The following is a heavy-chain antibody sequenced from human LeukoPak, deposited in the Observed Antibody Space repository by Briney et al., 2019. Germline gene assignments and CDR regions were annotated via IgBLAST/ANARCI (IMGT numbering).Heavy chain of an antibody. CDR3: ARVTMTIVPGDYYYYMDV. D-gene: IGHD4/OR15-4a*01. Sequence: ASVKVSCKASGYTFTSYGISWVRQAPGQGLEWMGWISAYNGNTNYAQKLQGRVTMTTDTSTSTAYMELRSLRSDDTAVYYCARVTMTIVPGDYYYYMDVWGKGTTVTVSS. V-gene: IGHV1-18*01. CDR2: ISAYNGNT. J-gene: IGHJ6*03. CDR1: GYTFTSYG.